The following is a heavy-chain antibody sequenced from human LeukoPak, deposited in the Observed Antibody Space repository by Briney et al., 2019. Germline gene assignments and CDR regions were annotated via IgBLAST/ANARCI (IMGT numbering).Heavy chain of an antibody. CDR3: ARDPGSGQLAPPDY. CDR2: ISSSSSYI. D-gene: IGHD2-2*01. V-gene: IGHV3-21*01. J-gene: IGHJ4*02. CDR1: GFTFSSYS. Sequence: GGSLRLSCAASGFTFSSYSMNWVRQAPGKGLEWVSSISSSSSYIYYADSVKGRFTISRDNAKNSLYLQMNSLRAEDTAVYYCARDPGSGQLAPPDYWGQGTLVTVSS.